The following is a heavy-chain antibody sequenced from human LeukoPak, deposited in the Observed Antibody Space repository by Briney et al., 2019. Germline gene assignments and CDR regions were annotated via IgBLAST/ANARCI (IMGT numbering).Heavy chain of an antibody. Sequence: AGGSLRLSCAASEFTFSDYYMSWIRQAPGKGLVWVSRINGDGSRTSYADSVKGRFTISRDNSYNTVYLQMTGLRAEDTAVYYCAKDGESGIQWTPGYFDYWGQGTLVTVSS. CDR2: INGDGSRT. J-gene: IGHJ4*02. D-gene: IGHD1-1*01. CDR3: AKDGESGIQWTPGYFDY. V-gene: IGHV3-74*01. CDR1: EFTFSDYY.